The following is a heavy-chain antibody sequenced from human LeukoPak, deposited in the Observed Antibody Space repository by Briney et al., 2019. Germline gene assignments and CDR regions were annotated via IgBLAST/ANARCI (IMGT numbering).Heavy chain of an antibody. CDR3: ARGPDNFDY. V-gene: IGHV4-59*01. CDR1: GGSISSYY. Sequence: ASETLSLTCTVSGGSISSYYWSWIRQPPGKGLEYIGYIYYSGSTNYNPSLKSRVTISVDTSKNQFSLKLSSVTAADTAVYYCARGPDNFDYWGQGTLVTVSS. J-gene: IGHJ4*02. CDR2: IYYSGST.